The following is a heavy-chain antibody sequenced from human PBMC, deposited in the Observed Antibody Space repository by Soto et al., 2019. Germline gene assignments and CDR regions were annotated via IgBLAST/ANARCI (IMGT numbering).Heavy chain of an antibody. J-gene: IGHJ4*02. D-gene: IGHD6-13*01. CDR3: AKDQQQLATNSNFDY. V-gene: IGHV3-23*01. CDR1: GFTFSSYA. CDR2: ISGSGGST. Sequence: GGSLRLSCAASGFTFSSYAMSWVRQAPGKGLEWVSGISGSGGSTYYADSVKGRFTISRANSKNTLYLQMNSLRAEDTAVYYCAKDQQQLATNSNFDYWGQGTLVTVSS.